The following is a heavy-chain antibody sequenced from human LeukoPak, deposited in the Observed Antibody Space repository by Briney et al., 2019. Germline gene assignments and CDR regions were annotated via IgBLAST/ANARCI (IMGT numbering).Heavy chain of an antibody. D-gene: IGHD6-6*01. CDR2: ISSGSSYI. CDR1: GFTFNSYS. Sequence: GGSLRLSCAASGFTFNSYSMNWVRQAPGKGLEWVSSISSGSSYIYYVDSVKGRFTISRDNAKNSLYLQMNSLRAEDTAVYYCARGVVSIAARPTYFDYWGQGTLVTVSS. V-gene: IGHV3-21*01. J-gene: IGHJ4*02. CDR3: ARGVVSIAARPTYFDY.